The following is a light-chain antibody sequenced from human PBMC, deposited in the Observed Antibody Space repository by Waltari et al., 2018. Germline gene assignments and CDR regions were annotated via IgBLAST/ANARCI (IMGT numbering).Light chain of an antibody. CDR3: YSSDSTGLRV. V-gene: IGLV3-10*01. CDR2: EET. CDR1: TFPRKY. Sequence: SYELKQTPSVSVSPGPTARLTCSAHTFPRKYTYWFQQKSGQAHRLVIDEETKRPSGIPERFSGSSSGTVATLTITGAQVDDEADYYCYSSDSTGLRVFGGGTTVVVL. J-gene: IGLJ1*01.